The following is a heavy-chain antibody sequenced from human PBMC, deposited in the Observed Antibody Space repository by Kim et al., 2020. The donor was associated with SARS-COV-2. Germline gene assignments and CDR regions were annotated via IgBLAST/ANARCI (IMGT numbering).Heavy chain of an antibody. D-gene: IGHD6-19*01. V-gene: IGHV4-31*03. CDR1: GGSISSGGYY. CDR3: ATSPRDSSGQTLYGMDV. J-gene: IGHJ6*02. Sequence: SETLSLTCTVSGGSISSGGYYWSWIRQHPGKGLEWIGYIYYSGSTYYNPSLKSRVTISVDTSKNQFSLKLSSVTAADTAVYYCATSPRDSSGQTLYGMDVWGQGTTVTVSS. CDR2: IYYSGST.